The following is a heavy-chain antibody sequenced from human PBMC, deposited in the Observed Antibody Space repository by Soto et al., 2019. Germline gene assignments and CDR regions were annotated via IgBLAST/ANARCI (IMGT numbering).Heavy chain of an antibody. CDR1: GGTFCSYA. CDR2: IIPIFGTA. D-gene: IGHD3-22*01. CDR3: ARDESHYYDSSGYYYPDAFDI. V-gene: IGHV1-69*13. J-gene: IGHJ3*02. Sequence: SVEVSCKASGGTFCSYAISWVRQAPGQGLEWMGGIIPIFGTANYAQKFQGRVTITADESTSTAYMELSSLRSEDTAVYYCARDESHYYDSSGYYYPDAFDIWGQGTMIT.